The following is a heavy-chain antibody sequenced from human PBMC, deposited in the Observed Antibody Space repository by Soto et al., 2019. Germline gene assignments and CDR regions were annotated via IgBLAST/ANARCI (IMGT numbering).Heavy chain of an antibody. D-gene: IGHD2-21*01. J-gene: IGHJ4*02. CDR2: IDYRGTT. V-gene: IGHV4-39*02. CDR1: GGSISSSSYF. CDR3: ARLRFQLLPEYYFDY. Sequence: SETLSLTCSVSGGSISSSSYFWGWIRQPPGKGLEFIGSIDYRGTTSDNPSLKSRVTISVDTSKNHFSLKLSSATAADTAVYFCARLRFQLLPEYYFDYWGRGTLVTVSS.